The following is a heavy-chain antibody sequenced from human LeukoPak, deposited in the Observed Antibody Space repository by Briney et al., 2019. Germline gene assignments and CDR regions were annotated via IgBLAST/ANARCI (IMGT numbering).Heavy chain of an antibody. CDR1: GFTVSSNY. D-gene: IGHD3-22*01. CDR2: IYSGGST. Sequence: GGSLRLSCAASGFTVSSNYMSWLLQAPGQRLPRVSVIYSGGSTYYADSVKGRFTISRDNSKNTLYLQMNSLRAEDTAVYYCAIHSSSGPYYFDYWGQGTLVTVSS. J-gene: IGHJ4*02. V-gene: IGHV3-66*01. CDR3: AIHSSSGPYYFDY.